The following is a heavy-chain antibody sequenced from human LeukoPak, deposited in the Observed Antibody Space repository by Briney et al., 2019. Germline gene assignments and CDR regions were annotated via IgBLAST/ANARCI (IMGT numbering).Heavy chain of an antibody. V-gene: IGHV3-23*01. J-gene: IGHJ4*02. CDR2: ISGSGGST. D-gene: IGHD3-22*01. CDR3: ASRTMIVPPFDS. CDR1: GFTFSSYA. Sequence: GGSLRLSCAASGFTFSSYAMSWVRQAPGKGLEWVPAISGSGGSTYYADSVKGRFTISRDNSKNTLYLQMNSLRAEDTAVYYCASRTMIVPPFDSWGQGTLVTVSS.